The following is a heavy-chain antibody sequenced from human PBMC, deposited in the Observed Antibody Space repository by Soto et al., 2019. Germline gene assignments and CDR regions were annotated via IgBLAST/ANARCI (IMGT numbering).Heavy chain of an antibody. V-gene: IGHV1-3*01. J-gene: IGHJ2*01. Sequence: ASVKVSCKPSAYTFTRYAIHWVRQAPGQRLEWMVWINPANGYTKYSQKFQDRVTVTRDTSASTVYMELTSLRSEDTAVYFCARQNNPYSYIDLWGRGTLVTVSS. D-gene: IGHD1-1*01. CDR3: ARQNNPYSYIDL. CDR2: INPANGYT. CDR1: AYTFTRYA.